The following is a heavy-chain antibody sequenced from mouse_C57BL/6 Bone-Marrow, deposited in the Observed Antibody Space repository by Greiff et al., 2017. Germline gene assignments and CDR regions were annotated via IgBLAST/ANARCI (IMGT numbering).Heavy chain of an antibody. CDR1: GYAFSSSW. CDR2: ICPGDGDT. J-gene: IGHJ1*03. V-gene: IGHV1-82*01. CDR3: ARKGEGRWYFDV. Sequence: QVQLQQSGPELVKPGASVKISCKASGYAFSSSWMNWVKQRPGKGLEWIGPICPGDGDTNYNGNLKGKATLTADKSSSTAYMQLSSLTSEDSAVYFCARKGEGRWYFDVWGTGTTVTVSS. D-gene: IGHD3-3*01.